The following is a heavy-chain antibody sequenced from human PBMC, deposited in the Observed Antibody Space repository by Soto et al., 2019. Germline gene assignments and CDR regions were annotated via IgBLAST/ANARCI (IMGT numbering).Heavy chain of an antibody. D-gene: IGHD1-26*01. V-gene: IGHV4-59*02. Sequence: QVQLQESGPGLVKSSETLSLTCSVSGDSVSSYYWSWIRQPPGKGLEWIGYVYYDGSTNYNPSLETRVTISIDTSKNQVSLKLNSVTAADTAVYHCARGRRSPTVYYGLDVWGQGTTVAVSS. CDR1: GDSVSSYY. CDR2: VYYDGST. CDR3: ARGRRSPTVYYGLDV. J-gene: IGHJ6*02.